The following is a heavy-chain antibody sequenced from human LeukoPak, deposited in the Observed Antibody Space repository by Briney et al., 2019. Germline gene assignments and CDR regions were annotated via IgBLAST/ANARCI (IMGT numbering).Heavy chain of an antibody. V-gene: IGHV3-13*01. J-gene: IGHJ6*02. CDR2: IGTAGDT. CDR1: GFTFSSYD. CDR3: ARGEVAAAGGYYYYGMDV. D-gene: IGHD6-13*01. Sequence: GGSLRLSCAASGFTFSSYDMHWVRQATGKGLEWVSAIGTAGDTYYPGSVKGRFTISRENPKNSLYLQMNSLRAGDTAVYYCARGEVAAAGGYYYYGMDVWGQGTTVTVSS.